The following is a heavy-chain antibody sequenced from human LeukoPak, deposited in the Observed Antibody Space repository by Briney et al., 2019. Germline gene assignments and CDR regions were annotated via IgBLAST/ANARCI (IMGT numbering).Heavy chain of an antibody. CDR1: GGSFSGYY. V-gene: IGHV4-34*01. J-gene: IGHJ6*02. D-gene: IGHD3-10*01. Sequence: SETLSLTCAVYGGSFSGYYWSWIRQPPGKGLEWIGEINHSGSTNYNPSLKSRVTISVDTSKNQFSLKLSSVTAADTAVYYCASSPFGESHNYYYCYGMDVWGQGTTVTVSS. CDR3: ASSPFGESHNYYYCYGMDV. CDR2: INHSGST.